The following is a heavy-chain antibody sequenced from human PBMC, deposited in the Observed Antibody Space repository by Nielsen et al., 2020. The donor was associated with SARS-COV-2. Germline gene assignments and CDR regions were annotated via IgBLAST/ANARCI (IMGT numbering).Heavy chain of an antibody. CDR2: IYSGGST. V-gene: IGHV3-53*04. CDR1: GFTVSSNY. D-gene: IGHD2-15*01. CDR3: ARLVGPYYYYYGMDV. Sequence: GESLKISCAASGFTVSSNYMSWVRQAPGKGLEWVSVIYSGGSTYYADSVKGRFTISRHNSKNTLYLQMNSLRAEDTAVYYCARLVGPYYYYYGMDVWGQGTTVTVSS. J-gene: IGHJ6*02.